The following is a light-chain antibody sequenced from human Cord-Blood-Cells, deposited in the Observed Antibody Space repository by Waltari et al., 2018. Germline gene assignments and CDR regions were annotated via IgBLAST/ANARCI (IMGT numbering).Light chain of an antibody. CDR2: KVS. V-gene: IGKV2-30*01. Sequence: DVGMNKSPLSLPVTLVQPASIYCRCSKSLVYSDGNTHLNWFQQRPGQSPSRLIAKVSNRDSGVPDRFSGSGSGTDFTLKISRVEAEDVGVYYCIQGTHWPPFRQGTKVEIK. J-gene: IGKJ1*01. CDR1: KSLVYSDGNTH. CDR3: IQGTHWPP.